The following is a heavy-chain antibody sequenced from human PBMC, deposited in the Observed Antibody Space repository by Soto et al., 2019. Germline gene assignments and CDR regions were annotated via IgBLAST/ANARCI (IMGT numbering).Heavy chain of an antibody. D-gene: IGHD6-19*01. CDR3: AKAGGYSSGYIYY. V-gene: IGHV3-23*01. J-gene: IGHJ4*02. CDR1: GFTFSSYA. CDR2: ISGSGGST. Sequence: EVQLLESGGGLVQPGGSLRLSCAASGFTFSSYAMSWVRQAPGKGLEWVSGISGSGGSTYYADSVKGRFTISRDNSKNTLYLQMSSLRAEDTAVYYCAKAGGYSSGYIYYWGQGTLVTVSS.